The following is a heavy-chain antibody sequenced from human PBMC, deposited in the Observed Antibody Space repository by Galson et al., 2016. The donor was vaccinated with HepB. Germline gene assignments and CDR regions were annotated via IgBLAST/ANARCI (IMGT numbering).Heavy chain of an antibody. J-gene: IGHJ4*02. V-gene: IGHV1-46*03. Sequence: SVKVSCKASGYTFSNYRLHWVRQAPGQGLEWMGRINPSDITTNYAQKFQGRVTMTSDTATSTVYMELSRLRSDDTAVYYCARDRTVTTLLHYWGQGTLVTVSS. D-gene: IGHD4-17*01. CDR3: ARDRTVTTLLHY. CDR1: GYTFSNYR. CDR2: INPSDITT.